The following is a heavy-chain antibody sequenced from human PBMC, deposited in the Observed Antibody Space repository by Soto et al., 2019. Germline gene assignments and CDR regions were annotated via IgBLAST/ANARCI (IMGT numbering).Heavy chain of an antibody. V-gene: IGHV3-33*01. CDR1: GFTFSSYG. Sequence: GGSLRLSCAASGFTFSSYGMHWVRQAPGKGLEWVAVIWYDGSNKYYADSVKGRFTISRDNSKNTLYLQMNSLRAEDTAVYYCARAPQIDLPYDYWGQGTLVTVSS. CDR3: ARAPQIDLPYDY. D-gene: IGHD3-9*01. J-gene: IGHJ4*02. CDR2: IWYDGSNK.